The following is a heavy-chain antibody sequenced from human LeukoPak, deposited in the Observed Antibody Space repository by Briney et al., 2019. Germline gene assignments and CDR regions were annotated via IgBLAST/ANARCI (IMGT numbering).Heavy chain of an antibody. CDR1: GFTFSNYG. J-gene: IGHJ4*02. V-gene: IGHV3-23*01. CDR2: IGPSGTNT. D-gene: IGHD6-19*01. CDR3: ARGLRYSSGWYYFDY. Sequence: GGSLRLSCAASGFTFSNYGMNWVRQAPGKGLEWVSGIGPSGTNTYYADSVKGRFTISRDNSKNTLYLQMNSLRAEDTAVYYCARGLRYSSGWYYFDYWGQGTLVTVSS.